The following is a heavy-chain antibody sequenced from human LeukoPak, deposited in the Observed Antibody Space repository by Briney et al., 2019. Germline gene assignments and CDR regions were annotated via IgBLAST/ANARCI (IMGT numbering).Heavy chain of an antibody. J-gene: IGHJ2*01. D-gene: IGHD1-26*01. CDR3: ARNPAWGGIYWYFDL. CDR1: GGSISSGSYY. V-gene: IGHV4-61*02. Sequence: ASETLSLTCTVSGGSISSGSYYWSWIRQPAGKGLEWIGRIYTSGSTNYNPSLKSRVTISVDTSKNQFSLKLSSVTAADTAVYYCARNPAWGGIYWYFDLWGRGTLVTVSS. CDR2: IYTSGST.